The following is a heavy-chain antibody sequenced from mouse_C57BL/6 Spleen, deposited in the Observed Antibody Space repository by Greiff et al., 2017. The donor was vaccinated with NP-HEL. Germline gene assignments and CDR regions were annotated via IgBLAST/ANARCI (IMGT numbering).Heavy chain of an antibody. CDR2: IYPGDGDT. CDR3: ERFYYGSRYGEYFDV. CDR1: GYAFSSSW. J-gene: IGHJ1*03. Sequence: VQLQQSGPELVKPGASVKISCKASGYAFSSSWMNWVKQRPGKGLEWIGRIYPGDGDTNYNGKFKGKATLTADKSSSTAYMQLSSLTSEDSAVYFCERFYYGSRYGEYFDVWGTGTTVTVSS. V-gene: IGHV1-82*01. D-gene: IGHD1-1*01.